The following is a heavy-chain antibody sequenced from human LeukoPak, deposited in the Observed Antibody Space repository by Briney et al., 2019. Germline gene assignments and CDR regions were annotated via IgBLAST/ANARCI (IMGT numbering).Heavy chain of an antibody. CDR1: GFTFSSYW. CDR3: ARERVTQPIKAFDY. Sequence: GGSLRLSCAASGFTFSSYWMSWVRQAPGKGLEWVANIKQDGSEKYYVDSVKGRFTISRDNAKNSLYLQMNSLRAEDTAVYYCARERVTQPIKAFDYWGQGTLVTVSS. J-gene: IGHJ4*02. D-gene: IGHD4-11*01. V-gene: IGHV3-7*01. CDR2: IKQDGSEK.